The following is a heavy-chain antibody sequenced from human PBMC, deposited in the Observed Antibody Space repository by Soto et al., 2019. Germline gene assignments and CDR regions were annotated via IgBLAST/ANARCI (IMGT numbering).Heavy chain of an antibody. V-gene: IGHV1-58*02. Sequence: SVKVSCKASGFTFTSSAMQWVRQARGQRLEWIGWIVVGSGNTNYAQKFQERVTITRDMSTSTAYMELSSLRSEDTAVYYCARGCFAITCSWGLLWDDWGQGIVVTVSS. CDR1: GFTFTSSA. D-gene: IGHD2-21*01. CDR3: ARGCFAITCSWGLLWDD. CDR2: IVVGSGNT. J-gene: IGHJ4*02.